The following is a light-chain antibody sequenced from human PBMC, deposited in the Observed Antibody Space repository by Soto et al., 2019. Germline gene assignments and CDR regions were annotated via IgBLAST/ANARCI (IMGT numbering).Light chain of an antibody. CDR1: SSDVGAYNS. CDR2: DVS. J-gene: IGLJ1*01. CDR3: SSYTSSSTYV. Sequence: QSALTQPASVSGSPGQSIALSCTGTSSDVGAYNSVSWYQQHPGRAPKLMIHDVSDRPSGVSNRFSGSKSGNTASLTISGLQAEDEADYYCSSYTSSSTYVFGTGTKVTVL. V-gene: IGLV2-14*03.